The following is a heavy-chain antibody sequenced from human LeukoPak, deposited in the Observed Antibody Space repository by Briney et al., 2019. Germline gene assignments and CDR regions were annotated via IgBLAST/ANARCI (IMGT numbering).Heavy chain of an antibody. CDR3: AKDRGMESEWPWNMDV. V-gene: IGHV3-66*02. CDR1: GFTVSSNY. CDR2: IYSGGST. D-gene: IGHD3-10*01. J-gene: IGHJ6*03. Sequence: GGSLRLSCAASGFTVSSNYMSWVRQAPGKGLEWVSVIYSGGSTYYADSVKGRFTISRDNSKNTLYLQMNSLRAEDTAVYYCAKDRGMESEWPWNMDVWGKGTTVTISS.